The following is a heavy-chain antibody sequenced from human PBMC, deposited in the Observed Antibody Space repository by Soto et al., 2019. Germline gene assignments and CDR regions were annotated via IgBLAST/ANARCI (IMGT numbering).Heavy chain of an antibody. Sequence: ASVKVSCKASGDTFSSYAISWVRQAPGQGLEWMGGIIPIFGTANYAQKFQGRVTITADKSTSTAYMELSSLRSEDTAVYYCASYDINKWFDPWGQGTLVTVSS. CDR1: GDTFSSYA. CDR2: IIPIFGTA. D-gene: IGHD3-9*01. CDR3: ASYDINKWFDP. V-gene: IGHV1-69*06. J-gene: IGHJ5*02.